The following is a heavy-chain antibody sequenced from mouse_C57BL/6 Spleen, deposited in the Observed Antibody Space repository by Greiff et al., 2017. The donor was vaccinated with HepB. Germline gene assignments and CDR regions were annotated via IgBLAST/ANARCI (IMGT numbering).Heavy chain of an antibody. CDR2: IRNKANGYTT. D-gene: IGHD6-1*01. Sequence: EVQGVESGGGLVQPGGSLSLSCAASGFTFTDYYMSWVRQPPGKALEWLGFIRNKANGYTTEYSASVKGRFTISRDNSQSILYLQMNALRAEDSATYYCARYEGILYYFDYWGQGTTLTVSS. CDR1: GFTFTDYY. V-gene: IGHV7-3*01. J-gene: IGHJ2*01. CDR3: ARYEGILYYFDY.